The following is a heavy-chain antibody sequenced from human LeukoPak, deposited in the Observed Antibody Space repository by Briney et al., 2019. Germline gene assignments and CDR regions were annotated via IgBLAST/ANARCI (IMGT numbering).Heavy chain of an antibody. V-gene: IGHV4-4*07. Sequence: ASEPLSLTCTVSGGSISSYYWSWIRQPAGKGLEWIGRIYTSGSTYYNPSLKSRVTISVDTSKNQFSLKLSSVTAADTAVYYCAREIPDYGVAYYYYGMDVWGQGTTVTVSS. CDR3: AREIPDYGVAYYYYGMDV. CDR2: IYTSGST. J-gene: IGHJ6*02. D-gene: IGHD4-17*01. CDR1: GGSISSYY.